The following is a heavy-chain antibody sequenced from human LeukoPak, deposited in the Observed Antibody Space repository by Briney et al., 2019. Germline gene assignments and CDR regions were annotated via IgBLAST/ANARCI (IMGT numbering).Heavy chain of an antibody. V-gene: IGHV3-23*01. CDR1: GFTFSSYA. Sequence: PGGSLRLSCAASGFTFSSYAMSWVRQAPGKGLERVSAISGSGGSTYYADSVKGRFTISRDNSKNTLYLQMNSLRAEDTAVYYCAKGAQGGSGYFYDAFDIWGQGTMVTVSS. D-gene: IGHD3-22*01. CDR3: AKGAQGGSGYFYDAFDI. CDR2: ISGSGGST. J-gene: IGHJ3*02.